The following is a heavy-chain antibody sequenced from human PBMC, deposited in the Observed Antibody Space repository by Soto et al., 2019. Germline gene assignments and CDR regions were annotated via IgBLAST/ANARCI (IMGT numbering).Heavy chain of an antibody. CDR1: GFTFSSYG. Sequence: QVQLVESGGGVVQPGRSLRLYCAASGFTFSSYGMHWVRQAPGKGLEWVAVISYDGSNKYYADSVKGRFTISRDNSKNTLYLQMNSLRAEDTAVYYCAKSGAAAGPYWGQGTLVTVSS. V-gene: IGHV3-30*18. CDR2: ISYDGSNK. J-gene: IGHJ4*02. D-gene: IGHD6-13*01. CDR3: AKSGAAAGPY.